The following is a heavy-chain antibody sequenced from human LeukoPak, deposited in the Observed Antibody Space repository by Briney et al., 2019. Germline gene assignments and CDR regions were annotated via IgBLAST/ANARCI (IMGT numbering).Heavy chain of an antibody. CDR3: ARGGVYCSSVSCSVDY. D-gene: IGHD2-2*01. V-gene: IGHV3-49*03. J-gene: IGHJ4*02. CDR2: IRSKAYGGTT. Sequence: GGSLRLSCTASGFTFGDYAMSWFRQAPRKGLEWVGFIRSKAYGGTTENAASVKGRFIISRDDSKSIAYLQMNSLKTEDTAVYYCARGGVYCSSVSCSVDYWGQGILVTVSS. CDR1: GFTFGDYA.